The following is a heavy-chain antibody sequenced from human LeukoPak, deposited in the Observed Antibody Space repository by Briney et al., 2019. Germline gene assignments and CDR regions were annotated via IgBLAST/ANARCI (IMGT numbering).Heavy chain of an antibody. CDR3: ARGPSITMVRGGQWYYYMDV. J-gene: IGHJ6*03. CDR2: IIPIFGTA. V-gene: IGHV1-69*05. D-gene: IGHD3-10*01. CDR1: GGPFSSYA. Sequence: SVQVSFKASGGPFSSYAISWVRQAPGQGLEWMGGIIPIFGTANYAQKFQGRVTMTRDTSTSTVYMELSSLRSEDTAVYYCARGPSITMVRGGQWYYYMDVWGKGTTVTISS.